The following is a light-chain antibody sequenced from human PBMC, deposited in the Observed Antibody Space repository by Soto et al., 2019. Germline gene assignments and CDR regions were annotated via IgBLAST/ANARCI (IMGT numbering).Light chain of an antibody. V-gene: IGLV2-14*03. J-gene: IGLJ2*01. CDR1: SSDVGAFNY. CDR2: DVS. CDR3: SSYIINSTLVI. Sequence: QSALTQPASVSGSPGQAITISCSGTSSDVGAFNYVSWYQQHPGKAPKLMIYDVSNRPSGVSNRFSGSKSGHTASLTISGLRAEDWDDYYCSSYIINSTLVIFGGGTKLTVL.